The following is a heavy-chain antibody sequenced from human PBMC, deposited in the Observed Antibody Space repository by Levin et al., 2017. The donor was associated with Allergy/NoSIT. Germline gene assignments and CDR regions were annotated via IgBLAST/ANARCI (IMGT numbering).Heavy chain of an antibody. D-gene: IGHD2-15*01. CDR3: ASVPCSGGSCYSDY. Sequence: PSQTLSLTCAVYGGSFSGYYWSWIRQPPGKGLEWIGEINHSGSTNYNPSLKSRVTISVDTSKNQFSLKLSSVTAADTAVYYCASVPCSGGSCYSDYWGQGTLVTVSS. CDR2: INHSGST. V-gene: IGHV4-34*01. J-gene: IGHJ4*02. CDR1: GGSFSGYY.